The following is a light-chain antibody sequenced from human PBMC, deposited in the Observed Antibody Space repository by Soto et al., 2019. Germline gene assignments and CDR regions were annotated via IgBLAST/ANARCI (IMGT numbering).Light chain of an antibody. Sequence: QSVLTQPPSVSAAPGQKVTMSCSGSSSNIGNNYVSWYQQLPGTAPKLLIYDNNKRPSGIPDRFSGSKSGTSATLGITGLQTGDEADYYCGTWDSSLSAVVFGGGPKLTVL. CDR2: DNN. J-gene: IGLJ2*01. V-gene: IGLV1-51*01. CDR1: SSNIGNNY. CDR3: GTWDSSLSAVV.